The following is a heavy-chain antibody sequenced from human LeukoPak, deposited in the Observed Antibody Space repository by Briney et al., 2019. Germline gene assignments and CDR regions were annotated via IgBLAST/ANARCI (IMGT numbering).Heavy chain of an antibody. D-gene: IGHD3-22*01. CDR3: ARGDSSGYPHYYYYGMDV. V-gene: IGHV3-13*01. J-gene: IGHJ6*02. Sequence: GSLRLSCAASGFTFSSYDMHWVRQATGKGLEWVSAIGTAGDTYYPGSVKGRFTISRENAKNSLYLQMNSLRAGDTAVYYCARGDSSGYPHYYYYGMDVWVQGTTVSVSS. CDR2: IGTAGDT. CDR1: GFTFSSYD.